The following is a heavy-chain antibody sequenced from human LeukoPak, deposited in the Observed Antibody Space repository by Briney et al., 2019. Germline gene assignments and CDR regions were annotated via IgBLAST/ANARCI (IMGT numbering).Heavy chain of an antibody. J-gene: IGHJ4*02. CDR2: ISITGSTV. Sequence: GGSLRLSCVASRFTFSSYEMNWVRQAPGKGLEWVSYISITGSTVFYADSVKGRFTISRDNAKNSLYLQMNSLRAEDTALYYCAKDRGYSSGWLDDFDYWGQGTLVTVSS. D-gene: IGHD6-19*01. CDR3: AKDRGYSSGWLDDFDY. V-gene: IGHV3-48*03. CDR1: RFTFSSYE.